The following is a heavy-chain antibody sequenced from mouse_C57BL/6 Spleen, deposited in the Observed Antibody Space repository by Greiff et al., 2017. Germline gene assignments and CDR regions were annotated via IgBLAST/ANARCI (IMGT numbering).Heavy chain of an antibody. J-gene: IGHJ3*01. CDR3: TRVPHYYGSSLAY. D-gene: IGHD1-1*01. V-gene: IGHV1-15*01. CDR1: GYTFTDYE. CDR2: IDPETGGT. Sequence: VQLQQSGAELVRPGASVTLSCKASGYTFTDYEMHWVKQTPVHGLEWIGAIDPETGGTAYNQKFKGKAILTADKSSSTAYMELRSLTSEDSAVYYCTRVPHYYGSSLAYWGQGTLVTVSA.